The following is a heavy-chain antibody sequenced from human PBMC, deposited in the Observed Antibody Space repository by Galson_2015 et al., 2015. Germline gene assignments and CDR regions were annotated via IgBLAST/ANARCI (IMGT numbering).Heavy chain of an antibody. J-gene: IGHJ3*02. Sequence: SVKVSCKASGGTFSSYTISWVRQAPGQGLEWMGRIIPILGIANYAQKFQGRVTITADKSTSTAYMELSSLRSEDTAVYYCARDRTPVAGTTREAFDIWGQGTMVTVSS. CDR2: IIPILGIA. D-gene: IGHD6-19*01. CDR1: GGTFSSYT. V-gene: IGHV1-69*04. CDR3: ARDRTPVAGTTREAFDI.